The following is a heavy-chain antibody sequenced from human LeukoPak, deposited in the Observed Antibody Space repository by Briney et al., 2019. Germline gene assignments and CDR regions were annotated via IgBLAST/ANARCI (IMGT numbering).Heavy chain of an antibody. V-gene: IGHV1-3*01. CDR2: INAGNGNT. CDR1: GYTFTSYA. J-gene: IGHJ4*02. CDR3: ARLTAYYGSGKGDY. Sequence: ASVKVSCKASGYTFTSYAMHWVRQAPGQRLEWMGWINAGNGNTKYSQKFQGRVTITRDTSASTAYMELSSLRSEDTAVYYCARLTAYYGSGKGDYWGQGTLVTVPS. D-gene: IGHD3-10*01.